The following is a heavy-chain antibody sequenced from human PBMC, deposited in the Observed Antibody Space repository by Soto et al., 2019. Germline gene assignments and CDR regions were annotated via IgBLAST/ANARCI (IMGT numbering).Heavy chain of an antibody. D-gene: IGHD3-16*02. CDR1: GFTFTSSA. Sequence: ASVKVSCKASGFTFTSSAVQWVRQARGQRLEWIGWIVVGSGNTNYAQKFQERVTITRDMSTSTAYMELSSLRSEDTAVYYCAAADDYVWGSYRYTLGAFDIWGQGTMVTVSS. CDR2: IVVGSGNT. CDR3: AAADDYVWGSYRYTLGAFDI. V-gene: IGHV1-58*01. J-gene: IGHJ3*02.